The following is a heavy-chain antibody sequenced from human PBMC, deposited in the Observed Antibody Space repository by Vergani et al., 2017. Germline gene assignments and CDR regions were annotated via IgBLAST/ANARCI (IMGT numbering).Heavy chain of an antibody. Sequence: VQLVESGGGVDQPGRSLRLSCAASGFTFSSYGMHWVRQAPGKGREWVAVIWYDGSNKYYADSVKGRINISRDNSKNTLYRHMNSLRAEDTAVYYCARDLKAARRNWFDPWGQGTLVTVSS. D-gene: IGHD6-13*01. V-gene: IGHV3-33*01. CDR3: ARDLKAARRNWFDP. J-gene: IGHJ5*02. CDR1: GFTFSSYG. CDR2: IWYDGSNK.